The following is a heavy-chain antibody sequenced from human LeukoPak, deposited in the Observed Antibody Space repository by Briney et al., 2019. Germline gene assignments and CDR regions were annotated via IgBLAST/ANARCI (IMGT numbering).Heavy chain of an antibody. Sequence: KPGGSLRLSCAASGFTFSSYSMNWVRQAPGKGLEWVSSISSSSSYIYYADSVKGRFTISRDNAKNSLYLQMNSLRAEDTAVYYCARGPGDYGDYQLFFDYWGQGTLATVSS. CDR2: ISSSSSYI. CDR1: GFTFSSYS. J-gene: IGHJ4*02. CDR3: ARGPGDYGDYQLFFDY. D-gene: IGHD4-17*01. V-gene: IGHV3-21*01.